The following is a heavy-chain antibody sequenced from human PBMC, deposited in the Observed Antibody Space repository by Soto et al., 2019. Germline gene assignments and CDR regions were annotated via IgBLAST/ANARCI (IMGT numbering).Heavy chain of an antibody. Sequence: QVQLVESGGGVVQPGRSLRLSCAASGFTFSSYGMHWVRQAPGKGLEWVAVIWYDGSNKYYADYVKGRFTISRDNSKYTLYLQMNSLRAEDTAVYYCARTASAAPYYFDYWGQGTLVTVSS. CDR2: IWYDGSNK. D-gene: IGHD2-2*01. CDR3: ARTASAAPYYFDY. CDR1: GFTFSSYG. J-gene: IGHJ4*02. V-gene: IGHV3-33*01.